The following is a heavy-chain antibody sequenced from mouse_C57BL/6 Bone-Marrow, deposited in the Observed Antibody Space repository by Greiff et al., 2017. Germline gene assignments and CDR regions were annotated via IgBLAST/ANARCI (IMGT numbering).Heavy chain of an antibody. Sequence: QVQLQQSGAELVRPGTSVKVSCKASGYAFTNYLIEWVKQRPGQGLEWIGVINPGSGGTNYNEKFKGKATLTADNSSSTAYMQLSSLTSEDSAVYFCARTLYYNIDYYAMDYWGQGASVTVSP. CDR2: INPGSGGT. CDR1: GYAFTNYL. J-gene: IGHJ4*01. V-gene: IGHV1-54*01. CDR3: ARTLYYNIDYYAMDY. D-gene: IGHD2-1*01.